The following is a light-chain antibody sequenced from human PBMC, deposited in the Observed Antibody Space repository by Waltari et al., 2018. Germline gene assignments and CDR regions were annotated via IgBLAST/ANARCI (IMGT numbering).Light chain of an antibody. Sequence: QSALTQPASVSGYPGQSITISCTGTNSDVGGYDYVYWYQQHPGKAPTLIIYDVSNRPSWVSNPFSVSKSGNTASLTISGLQAEDEADYYCNSYTSSSTRVFGGGTKLTVL. CDR2: DVS. CDR1: NSDVGGYDY. V-gene: IGLV2-14*03. CDR3: NSYTSSSTRV. J-gene: IGLJ2*01.